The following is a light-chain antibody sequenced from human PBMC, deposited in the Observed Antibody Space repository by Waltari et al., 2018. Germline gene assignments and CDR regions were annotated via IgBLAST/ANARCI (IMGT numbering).Light chain of an antibody. CDR3: QQYNVWPPIT. Sequence: EVVMTQSPATLSVSPGERATLSCRASQNIYTNLAWYQQSPGQPPRVLIYRASARASGVPARFSGSGSGTEFTLTISSLQSEDSAVYYCQQYNVWPPITFGQGTRLEFK. CDR2: RAS. V-gene: IGKV3-15*01. CDR1: QNIYTN. J-gene: IGKJ5*01.